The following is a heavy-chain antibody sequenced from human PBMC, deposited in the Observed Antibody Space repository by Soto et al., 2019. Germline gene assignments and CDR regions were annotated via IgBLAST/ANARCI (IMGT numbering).Heavy chain of an antibody. CDR3: ARERRVEVVPAAIEGSSWFDP. CDR2: IYYSGST. CDR1: GGSISSGGYY. V-gene: IGHV4-31*03. Sequence: SETLSLTCTVSGGSISSGGYYWSWIRQHPGKGLEWIGYIYYSGSTYYNPSLKSRVTISVDTSKNQFSLKLSSVTAADTAVYYCARERRVEVVPAAIEGSSWFDPWGQGTLVTVSS. J-gene: IGHJ5*02. D-gene: IGHD2-2*01.